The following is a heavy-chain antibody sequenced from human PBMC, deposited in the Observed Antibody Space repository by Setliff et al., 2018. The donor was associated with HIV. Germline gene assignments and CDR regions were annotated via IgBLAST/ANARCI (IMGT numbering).Heavy chain of an antibody. CDR2: INHSGST. D-gene: IGHD3-16*02. CDR1: GGSFSGYY. Sequence: LTCAVYGGSFSGYYWSWIRQPPGKGLEWIGEINHSGSTDYNPSLKSRVTISVDTSKNQFSLKLSSVTAADTAVYYCARAKPSYYDYVWGTYRLGTPATSFDYWGQGTLVTVSS. J-gene: IGHJ4*02. V-gene: IGHV4-34*01. CDR3: ARAKPSYYDYVWGTYRLGTPATSFDY.